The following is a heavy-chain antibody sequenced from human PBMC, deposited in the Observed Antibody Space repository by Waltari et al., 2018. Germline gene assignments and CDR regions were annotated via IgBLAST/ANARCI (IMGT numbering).Heavy chain of an antibody. D-gene: IGHD6-13*01. CDR3: ARDSSSWYTGASYYYGMDV. V-gene: IGHV3-21*01. J-gene: IGHJ6*02. CDR1: GFTFSSYS. CDR2: ISSSSSYI. Sequence: EVQLVESGGGLVKPGGSLRLSCAASGFTFSSYSMTWVRQAPGKGLEWVSSISSSSSYIYYTDSVKGRFTISRDNAKNSLYLQMNSLRAEDTAVYYCARDSSSWYTGASYYYGMDVWGQGTTVTVSS.